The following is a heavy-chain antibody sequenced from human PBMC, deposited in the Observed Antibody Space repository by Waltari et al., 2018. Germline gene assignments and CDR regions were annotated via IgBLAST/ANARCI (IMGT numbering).Heavy chain of an antibody. Sequence: QVQLQESGQGLVKPSETLSLTCAVSGYSISSGYYWGWIRQPPGKGLEWIGSSYHSGCPYYNPSLTSRVTISVDTSTIQFSLKLSSVTAADTAVYYCAGLGGWWEPTKWGQGTLVTVSS. CDR2: SYHSGCP. CDR3: AGLGGWWEPTK. D-gene: IGHD2-15*01. V-gene: IGHV4-38-2*01. CDR1: GYSISSGYY. J-gene: IGHJ4*02.